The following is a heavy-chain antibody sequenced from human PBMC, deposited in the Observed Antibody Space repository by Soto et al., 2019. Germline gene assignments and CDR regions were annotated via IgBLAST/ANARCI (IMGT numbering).Heavy chain of an antibody. D-gene: IGHD2-15*01. CDR3: AREFFLGYCSGGSCYGIYYDPSV. Sequence: ASVKLSCKASGYTFTSYGISWVRQAPGQGLEWMGWISAYNGNTNYAQKLQGRVTMTTDTSTSTAYMELRSLRSDDTAVYYCAREFFLGYCSGGSCYGIYYDPSVRGQGTLVTVSS. J-gene: IGHJ4*02. CDR2: ISAYNGNT. V-gene: IGHV1-18*01. CDR1: GYTFTSYG.